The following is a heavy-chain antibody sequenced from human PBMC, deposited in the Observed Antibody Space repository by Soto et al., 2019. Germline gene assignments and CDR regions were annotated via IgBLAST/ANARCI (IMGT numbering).Heavy chain of an antibody. CDR3: ARNRVPGTFYYGMDV. CDR2: INPNSGGT. V-gene: IGHV1-2*02. D-gene: IGHD6-19*01. J-gene: IGHJ6*02. CDR1: GYTFTGYY. Sequence: GASVKVSCKASGYTFTGYYMHWVRQAPGQGLEWMGWINPNSGGTNYAQKFQGRVTMTRDTSISTAYMELSRLRSDDTAVYYCARNRVPGTFYYGMDVWGQGTTVTVSS.